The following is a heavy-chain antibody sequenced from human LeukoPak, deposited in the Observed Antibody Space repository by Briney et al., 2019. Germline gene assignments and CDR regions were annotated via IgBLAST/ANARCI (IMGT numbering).Heavy chain of an antibody. CDR3: RGYSSSFYYYYYMDV. J-gene: IGHJ6*03. D-gene: IGHD6-13*01. CDR2: IYTSGST. Sequence: SETLSLTCTVSGGSISSYYWSWIRQPPGKGLEWIGYIYTSGSTNYNPSLKSRVTISVDTSKNQFSLKLSSVTAADTAVYYCRGYSSSFYYYYYMDVWGKGTTVTASS. CDR1: GGSISSYY. V-gene: IGHV4-4*09.